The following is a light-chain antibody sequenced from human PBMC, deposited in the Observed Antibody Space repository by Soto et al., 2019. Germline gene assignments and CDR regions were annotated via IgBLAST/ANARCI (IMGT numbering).Light chain of an antibody. Sequence: QSALTQPPSASGSPGQSVTISCTGTSSDVGSYRFVSWYQQHPGKAPKLLIYEVSKRPSGVPDRFSASTSGNTASLTVSGLQADGEADYYCSSYAGNNNVIFGGGTQLTVL. V-gene: IGLV2-8*01. CDR3: SSYAGNNNVI. CDR2: EVS. CDR1: SSDVGSYRF. J-gene: IGLJ2*01.